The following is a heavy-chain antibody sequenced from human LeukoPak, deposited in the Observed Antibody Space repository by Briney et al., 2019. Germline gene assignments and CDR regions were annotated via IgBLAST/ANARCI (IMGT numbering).Heavy chain of an antibody. CDR3: ARGGRERDNPYYYYYMDV. V-gene: IGHV1-8*01. D-gene: IGHD1-1*01. CDR2: MNPNSGNT. CDR1: GYTFTSYD. J-gene: IGHJ6*03. Sequence: ASVKVSCKASGYTFTSYDINWVRQATGQGLEWMGWMNPNSGNTGYAQKFQGRVTMTRNTSISTAYMELSSLRSEGTAVYYCARGGRERDNPYYYYYMDVWGKGTTVTISS.